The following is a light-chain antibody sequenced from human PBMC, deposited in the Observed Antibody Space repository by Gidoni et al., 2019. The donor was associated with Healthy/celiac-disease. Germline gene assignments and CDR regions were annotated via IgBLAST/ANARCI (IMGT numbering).Light chain of an antibody. CDR2: EGS. CDR3: CSYAGSSNVV. CDR1: SSDVGCYNL. V-gene: IGLV2-23*01. Sequence: SALSHPAPASGSPGQSNTISCTGTSSDVGCYNLVSWYQQHPIKAPKLMIYEGSKRPSGVSNRFSGSKCGNTASLTIAGLQDEEEADYYCCSYAGSSNVVFGGGTKLTVL. J-gene: IGLJ2*01.